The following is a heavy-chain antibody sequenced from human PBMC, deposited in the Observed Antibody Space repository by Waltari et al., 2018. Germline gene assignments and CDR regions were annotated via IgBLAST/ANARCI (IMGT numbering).Heavy chain of an antibody. Sequence: QVQLVESGGGVVQTGRSLSLPCAASGLTFSNHAMHWVRQAPGKGLEWVAVISFDGRNIFYGDFVRGRFTISRDNSKNTLFLQMNSLGAEDTAVYYCARSSLLFSFYYMNVWGEGTTVTVSS. V-gene: IGHV3-30*01. CDR3: ARSSLLFSFYYMNV. D-gene: IGHD3-10*02. CDR1: GLTFSNHA. J-gene: IGHJ6*03. CDR2: ISFDGRNI.